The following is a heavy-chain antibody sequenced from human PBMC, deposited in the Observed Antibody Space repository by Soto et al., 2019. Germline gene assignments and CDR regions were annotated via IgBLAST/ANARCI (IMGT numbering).Heavy chain of an antibody. J-gene: IGHJ4*02. V-gene: IGHV3-30*04. CDR1: GFTFSDYP. D-gene: IGHD1-26*01. CDR2: ISYDGRVK. Sequence: GGSLRLSCAASGFTFSDYPMHWVRQASGKGLEWVAVISYDGRVKYYVDSVKGRFTIPRDDSKNTLYLQMNSLRVDDTAVYYCARDFIVGAPDYFDYWGQGTLVTVS. CDR3: ARDFIVGAPDYFDY.